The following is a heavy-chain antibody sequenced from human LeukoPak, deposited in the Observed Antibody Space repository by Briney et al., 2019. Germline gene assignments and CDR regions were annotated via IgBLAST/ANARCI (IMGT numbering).Heavy chain of an antibody. J-gene: IGHJ3*01. V-gene: IGHV4-4*07. D-gene: IGHD3-22*01. CDR1: GGSISSYY. CDR3: ARDQTYYDTSGYSLYAFDF. CDR2: IYTSGTT. Sequence: SETLSLTCTVSGGSISSYYWSWIRQPAGKGLERIGRIYTSGTTNYNPSLKSRVTMSLDTSKSQFSLNLSSVTAADTAVYYCARDQTYYDTSGYSLYAFDFWGQGTMVALSS.